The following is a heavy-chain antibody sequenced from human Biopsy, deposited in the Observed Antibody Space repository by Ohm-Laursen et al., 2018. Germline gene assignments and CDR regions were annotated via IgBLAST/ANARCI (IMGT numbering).Heavy chain of an antibody. J-gene: IGHJ5*02. V-gene: IGHV1-69*13. CDR1: GAIFSNYA. CDR2: IIPLFGAP. Sequence: GASVKVSCKASGAIFSNYAITWVRQAPGQGLEWMGGIIPLFGAPNYAQKFQGRLTITADESKSTTYIELSSLRSEDTAVYYCARLAQIYGDSPFDPWGQGTLVTVSS. CDR3: ARLAQIYGDSPFDP. D-gene: IGHD4-17*01.